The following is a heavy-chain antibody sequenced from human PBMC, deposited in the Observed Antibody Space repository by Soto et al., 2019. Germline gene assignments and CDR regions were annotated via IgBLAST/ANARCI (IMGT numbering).Heavy chain of an antibody. Sequence: EVQLEESGGGLVQPGGSLRLSCAASGFTFSSFWMHWVRQAPGKGLVWVSRVNSDGSSTNYADSVKGRFTVSSDNAKNTLYLKMNSLRAEDTALYYCARGYCGGDRCKRDYYGMDVWGQGTTVTVSS. V-gene: IGHV3-74*01. CDR2: VNSDGSST. D-gene: IGHD2-21*01. CDR1: GFTFSSFW. CDR3: ARGYCGGDRCKRDYYGMDV. J-gene: IGHJ6*02.